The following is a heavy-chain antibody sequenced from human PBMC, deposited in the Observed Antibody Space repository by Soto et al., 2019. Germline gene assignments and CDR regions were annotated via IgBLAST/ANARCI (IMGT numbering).Heavy chain of an antibody. CDR3: ARGAKGQTIVVVPAAYDY. D-gene: IGHD2-2*01. Sequence: EVQLVESGGGLVKPGGSLRLSCAASGFTFSSYSMNWVRQAPGKGLEWVSYISSSSSYIYYADSVKGRFTISRDNAKNSLYLQMNSLRAEDTAVYYCARGAKGQTIVVVPAAYDYWGQGTLVTVSS. J-gene: IGHJ4*02. V-gene: IGHV3-21*01. CDR2: ISSSSSYI. CDR1: GFTFSSYS.